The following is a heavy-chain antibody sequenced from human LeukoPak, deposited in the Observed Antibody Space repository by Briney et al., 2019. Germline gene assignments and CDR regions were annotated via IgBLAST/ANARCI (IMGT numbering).Heavy chain of an antibody. Sequence: ASVRVSCKASRYTFTIHDINWVRQATGQGFEWMGWMSPNSGNTGYAQRFRGRVAMTRNTSISTAYMELSSLRSEDTAVYYCTVGPPNWGFDYWGQGTLVTVSS. CDR1: RYTFTIHD. CDR2: MSPNSGNT. V-gene: IGHV1-8*01. CDR3: TVGPPNWGFDY. J-gene: IGHJ4*02. D-gene: IGHD7-27*01.